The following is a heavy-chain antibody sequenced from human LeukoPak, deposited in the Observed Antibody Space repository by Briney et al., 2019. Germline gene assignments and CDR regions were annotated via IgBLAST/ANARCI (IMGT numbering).Heavy chain of an antibody. CDR2: IYSGGST. CDR3: AREYCSGGSCYSTWFDP. D-gene: IGHD2-15*01. J-gene: IGHJ5*02. Sequence: PGGSLRLSCAASGFTVSSNYMSWVRQAPGKGLEWVSVIYSGGSTYYADSVKGRFTISRDNSKNTLYLQMNSPRAEDTAVYYCAREYCSGGSCYSTWFDPWGQGTLVTVSS. V-gene: IGHV3-66*01. CDR1: GFTVSSNY.